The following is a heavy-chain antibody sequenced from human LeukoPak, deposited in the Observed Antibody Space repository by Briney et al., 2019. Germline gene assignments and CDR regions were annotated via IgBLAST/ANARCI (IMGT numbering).Heavy chain of an antibody. CDR3: ARVQRGIAVALDY. J-gene: IGHJ4*02. V-gene: IGHV3-48*03. CDR2: IGTTGSSI. Sequence: GRSLRLSCAASGFTFSSYAMHWVRQAPGKGLEWVSYIGTTGSSIYYADSVKGRFTISRDNVKNLLYLQMNSLRAEDTAVYYCARVQRGIAVALDYWGQGTLATVSS. CDR1: GFTFSSYA. D-gene: IGHD6-19*01.